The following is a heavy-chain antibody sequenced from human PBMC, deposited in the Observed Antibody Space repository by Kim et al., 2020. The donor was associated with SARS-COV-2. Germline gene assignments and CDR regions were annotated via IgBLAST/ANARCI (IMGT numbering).Heavy chain of an antibody. CDR3: ARQGCSSTSCYDPVDY. D-gene: IGHD2-2*01. V-gene: IGHV3-11*03. Sequence: VKGRCTISRDNAKNSLYLQMNSLRAEDTAVYYCARQGCSSTSCYDPVDYWGQGTLVTVSS. J-gene: IGHJ4*02.